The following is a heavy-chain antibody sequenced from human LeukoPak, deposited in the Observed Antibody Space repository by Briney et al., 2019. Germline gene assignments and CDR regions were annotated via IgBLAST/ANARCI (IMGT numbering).Heavy chain of an antibody. CDR1: AFTFDDYA. J-gene: IGHJ6*04. CDR2: INWNGGST. Sequence: GGSLRLSCTASAFTFDDYAMSWVRQAPGKGLEWVSTINWNGGSTGYADSVKGRFTISRDNAKNSLYLQMNSLRAEDTAVYYCAELGITMIGGVWGKGTTVTISS. CDR3: AELGITMIGGV. V-gene: IGHV3-20*04. D-gene: IGHD3-10*02.